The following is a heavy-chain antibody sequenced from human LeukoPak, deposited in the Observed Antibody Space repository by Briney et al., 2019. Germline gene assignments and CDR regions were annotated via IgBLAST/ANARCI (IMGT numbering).Heavy chain of an antibody. Sequence: KASETLSLTCTVSGGSISSGSYYWSWIRQPAGKGLEWIGRVSTTGSTNYNPSLKSRVTISLDTSKNQFSLKLTSVTAADTAVYYCATLPGGVTTPNPSWGQGTLVTVSS. V-gene: IGHV4-61*02. CDR2: VSTTGST. J-gene: IGHJ5*02. CDR1: GGSISSGSYY. CDR3: ATLPGGVTTPNPS. D-gene: IGHD4-17*01.